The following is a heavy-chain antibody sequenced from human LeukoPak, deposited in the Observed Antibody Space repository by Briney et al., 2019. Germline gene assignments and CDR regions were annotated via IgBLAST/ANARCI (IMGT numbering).Heavy chain of an antibody. CDR2: INNGGSTT. V-gene: IGHV3-74*01. CDR1: GFTFSSYW. J-gene: IGHJ4*02. D-gene: IGHD5-24*01. CDR3: ARRAPTRYFDY. Sequence: PGGSLRLSCAASGFTFSSYWMHWVRQAPGKGLAWVSAINNGGSTTAYADSVKGRFTISRDNAKNTLYLQMNSLRAEDTAVYYCARRAPTRYFDYWGQGTLVTVSS.